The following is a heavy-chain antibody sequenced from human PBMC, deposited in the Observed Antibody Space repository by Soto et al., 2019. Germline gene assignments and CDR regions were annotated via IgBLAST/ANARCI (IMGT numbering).Heavy chain of an antibody. D-gene: IGHD6-13*01. Sequence: GGSLRLSCAASGFTFDDYAMHWVRQAPGKGLEWVSGISWNSGSIGYADSVKGRFTISRDNAKNSLYLQMNSLRAEDTALYYCAKGQSPYSSSRQYMDVWGKGTTVTVSS. CDR1: GFTFDDYA. CDR3: AKGQSPYSSSRQYMDV. CDR2: ISWNSGSI. V-gene: IGHV3-9*01. J-gene: IGHJ6*03.